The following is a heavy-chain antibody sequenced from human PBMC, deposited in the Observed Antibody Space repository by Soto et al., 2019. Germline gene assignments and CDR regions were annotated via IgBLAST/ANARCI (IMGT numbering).Heavy chain of an antibody. J-gene: IGHJ6*02. CDR3: ARGVGFGYYYYHMDL. V-gene: IGHV4-61*01. Sequence: QLQLQESGPGLVKPSEPLSLTCTVSGGSFNNISDSWSWVRQPPGKGLEWIGYIYYSGSADYNPSLGSRVTISLDTSKNQFSLKLSSVTTADTAVYYCARGVGFGYYYYHMDLWGQGTTVTVSS. D-gene: IGHD3-10*01. CDR2: IYYSGSA. CDR1: GGSFNNISDS.